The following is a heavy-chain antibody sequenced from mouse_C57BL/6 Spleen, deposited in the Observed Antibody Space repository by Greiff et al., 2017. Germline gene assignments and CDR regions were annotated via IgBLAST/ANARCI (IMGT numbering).Heavy chain of an antibody. V-gene: IGHV1-82*01. CDR1: GYAFSSSW. J-gene: IGHJ2*01. CDR2: IYPGDGDT. D-gene: IGHD2-3*01. Sequence: QVQLKQSGPELVKPGASVKISCKASGYAFSSSWMNWVKQRPGKGLEWIGRIYPGDGDTNYNGKFKGKATLTADKSSSTAYMQLSSLTSEDSAVYFCARDTIYDGYSFDYWGQGTTLTVSS. CDR3: ARDTIYDGYSFDY.